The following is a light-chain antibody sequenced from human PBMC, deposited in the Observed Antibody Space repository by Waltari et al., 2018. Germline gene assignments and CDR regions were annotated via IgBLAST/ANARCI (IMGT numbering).Light chain of an antibody. CDR2: DTS. Sequence: EIVLTQSPATLSLSPGDSATLSCRASESVSSHLAGYQQKPGQTPRLLIYDTSNRATGISARFSGSGSGTNFILTISGLEPEDSAVYYCQRRNNWPPSYTFGQGTKLEIK. CDR3: QRRNNWPPSYT. V-gene: IGKV3-11*01. CDR1: ESVSSH. J-gene: IGKJ2*01.